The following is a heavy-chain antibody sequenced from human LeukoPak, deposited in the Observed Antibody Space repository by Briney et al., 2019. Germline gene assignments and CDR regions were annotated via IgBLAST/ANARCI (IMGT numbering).Heavy chain of an antibody. CDR2: ISGGGGYT. CDR1: GFSLSSYA. CDR3: AKGPSSGPPYYFDY. D-gene: IGHD5-12*01. J-gene: IGHJ4*02. Sequence: GGSLRLSCAASGFSLSSYAMNWVRQAPGKGLEWVSTISGGGGYTYYADSVKGRFTISRDSSKNALYLQMNSLRDEDTAVYYCAKGPSSGPPYYFDYWGQGTLVTVSS. V-gene: IGHV3-23*01.